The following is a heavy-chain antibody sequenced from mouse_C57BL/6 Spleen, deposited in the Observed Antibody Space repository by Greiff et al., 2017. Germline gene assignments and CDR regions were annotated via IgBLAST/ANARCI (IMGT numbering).Heavy chain of an antibody. D-gene: IGHD2-5*01. CDR2: ISSGSSTI. Sequence: EVQLVESGGGLVKPGGSLKLSCAASGFTFSDYGMHWVRQAPEKGLEWVAYISSGSSTIYYADTVKGRFTISRDNAKNTLFLQMTSLRSEDTAMYYCARGSYYSNYEDAMDYWGQGTSVTVSS. J-gene: IGHJ4*01. V-gene: IGHV5-17*01. CDR3: ARGSYYSNYEDAMDY. CDR1: GFTFSDYG.